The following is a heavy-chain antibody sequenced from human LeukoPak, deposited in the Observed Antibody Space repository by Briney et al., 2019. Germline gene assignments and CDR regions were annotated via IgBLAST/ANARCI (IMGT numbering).Heavy chain of an antibody. J-gene: IGHJ4*02. CDR2: INGNSDKI. V-gene: IGHV3-9*01. Sequence: GGSLRLSCATSGFTFDEYAMHWVRQAPGKGLEWVSGINGNSDKIGYADSVKGRYTISRDSAKKSLYLQMNSLRAEDTALYFCAKDRYCSSTSCPIDYWGQGTLVTVSS. CDR3: AKDRYCSSTSCPIDY. CDR1: GFTFDEYA. D-gene: IGHD2-2*01.